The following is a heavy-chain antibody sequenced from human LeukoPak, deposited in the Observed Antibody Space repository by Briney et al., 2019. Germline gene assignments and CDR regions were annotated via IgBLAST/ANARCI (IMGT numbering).Heavy chain of an antibody. V-gene: IGHV4-61*01. J-gene: IGHJ5*02. CDR2: IYYSGST. Sequence: SETLSLTCTVSGGSVSSGSYYWSWIRQPPGKGLEWIGYIYYSGSTNYNPSLKSRVTISVDTSKNRFSLKLSSVTAADTAVYYCARDHDDILTGYSWGQGTLVTVSS. CDR1: GGSVSSGSYY. D-gene: IGHD3-9*01. CDR3: ARDHDDILTGYS.